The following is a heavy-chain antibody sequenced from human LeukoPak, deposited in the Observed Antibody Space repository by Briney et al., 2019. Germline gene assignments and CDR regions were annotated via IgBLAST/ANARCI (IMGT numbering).Heavy chain of an antibody. CDR1: GYTFTSYA. CDR2: INTNTGNP. D-gene: IGHD5-12*01. Sequence: ASVTVSCKASGYTFTSYAMNWVRQAPGQGLEWMGWINTNTGNPTYAQGFTGRFVFSLDTSVSTAYLQISSLKAEDTAVYYCARVDKVDIVATMGYWGQGALVTVSS. CDR3: ARVDKVDIVATMGY. J-gene: IGHJ4*02. V-gene: IGHV7-4-1*02.